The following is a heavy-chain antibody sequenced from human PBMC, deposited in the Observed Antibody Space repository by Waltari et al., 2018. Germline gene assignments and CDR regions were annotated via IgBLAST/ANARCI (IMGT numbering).Heavy chain of an antibody. V-gene: IGHV3-23*01. CDR1: GFTFSSYA. CDR2: ISGSGGST. CDR3: AKAIYDFWSGSTHFDY. J-gene: IGHJ4*02. D-gene: IGHD3-3*01. Sequence: EVQLLESGGGLVQPGGSLRLSCAASGFTFSSYAMSWLRQAPGKGLEWVSAISGSGGSTYYADSVKGRFTISRDNSKNTLYLQMNSLRAEDTAVYYCAKAIYDFWSGSTHFDYWGQGTLVTVSS.